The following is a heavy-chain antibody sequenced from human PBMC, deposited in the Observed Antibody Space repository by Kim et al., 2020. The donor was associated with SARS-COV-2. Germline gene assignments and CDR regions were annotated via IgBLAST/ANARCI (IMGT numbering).Heavy chain of an antibody. J-gene: IGHJ4*02. V-gene: IGHV1-3*01. Sequence: SQRVRGRVTITRDPSASTAYMELSSLRSEDTAVYYCARGRRYYGSGSHDYWGQGTLVTVSS. D-gene: IGHD3-10*01. CDR3: ARGRRYYGSGSHDY.